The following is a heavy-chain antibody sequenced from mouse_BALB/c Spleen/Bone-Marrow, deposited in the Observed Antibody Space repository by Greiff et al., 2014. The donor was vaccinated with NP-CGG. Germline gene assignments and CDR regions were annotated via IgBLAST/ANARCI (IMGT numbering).Heavy chain of an antibody. CDR1: GFNIKDTY. V-gene: IGHV14-3*02. D-gene: IGHD1-1*01. CDR2: IDPANGNT. J-gene: IGHJ3*01. Sequence: VQLKESGAERVKPGASVKLSCTASGFNIKDTYMHWVKQRPEQGLEWIGRIDPANGNTKYDPKFQGKATITADTSSNTAYLQLSSLTSEDTAVYYCASYYYGSSGFAYWGQGTLVTVSA. CDR3: ASYYYGSSGFAY.